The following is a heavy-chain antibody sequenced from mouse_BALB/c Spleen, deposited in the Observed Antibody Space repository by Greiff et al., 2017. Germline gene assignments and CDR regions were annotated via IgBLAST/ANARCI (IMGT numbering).Heavy chain of an antibody. J-gene: IGHJ3*01. CDR1: GYSFTGYF. V-gene: IGHV1-20*02. CDR2: INPYNGDT. D-gene: IGHD2-4*01. Sequence: VQLKESGPELVKPGASVKISCKASGYSFTGYFMNWVMQSHGKSLEWIGRINPYNGDTFYNQKFKGKATLTVDKSSSTAHMELRSLASEDSAVYYCARGHYDYDSFAYWGQGTLVTVSA. CDR3: ARGHYDYDSFAY.